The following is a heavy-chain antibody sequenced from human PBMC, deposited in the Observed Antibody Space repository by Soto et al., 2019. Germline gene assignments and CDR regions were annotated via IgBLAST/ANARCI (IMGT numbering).Heavy chain of an antibody. D-gene: IGHD2-2*01. V-gene: IGHV4-31*03. CDR2: IYYSGIT. Sequence: PSETLSLTCTVSGGSISSGGYYWSWIRQHPGKGLEWIGYIYYSGITYYNPSLKSRVTISVDPSKNQFSLKLSSVTAADTAVYYCAREIPFHYYGMDVWGQGTTVTVSS. J-gene: IGHJ6*02. CDR1: GGSISSGGYY. CDR3: AREIPFHYYGMDV.